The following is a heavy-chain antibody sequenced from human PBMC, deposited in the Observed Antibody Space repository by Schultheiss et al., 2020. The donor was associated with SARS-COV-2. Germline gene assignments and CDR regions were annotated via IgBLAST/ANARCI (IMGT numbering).Heavy chain of an antibody. J-gene: IGHJ4*02. V-gene: IGHV3-21*01. CDR3: AREKDIVVVPVALGY. CDR2: ISSSSSYI. D-gene: IGHD2-2*01. Sequence: GGSLRLSCAASGFTFSSYSMNWVRQAPGKGLEWVSSISSSSSYIYYADSVKGRFTISRDNAKNSLYLQINSLRAEDTAVYYCAREKDIVVVPVALGYWGQGTLVTVSS. CDR1: GFTFSSYS.